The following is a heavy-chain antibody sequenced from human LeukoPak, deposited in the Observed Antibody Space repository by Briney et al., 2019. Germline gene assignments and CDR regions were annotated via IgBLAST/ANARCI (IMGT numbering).Heavy chain of an antibody. V-gene: IGHV3-23*01. D-gene: IGHD3-9*01. CDR2: ISGSGGST. J-gene: IGHJ4*02. Sequence: GSLRLSCAASGFTFSSYAMSWVRQAPGKGLEWVSAISGSGGSTYYADSVKGRFTISRDNSKNTLYLQMNSLRAEDTAVYYCAKLPAFDYDILTGYYFSGFLDYWGQGTLVTVFS. CDR3: AKLPAFDYDILTGYYFSGFLDY. CDR1: GFTFSSYA.